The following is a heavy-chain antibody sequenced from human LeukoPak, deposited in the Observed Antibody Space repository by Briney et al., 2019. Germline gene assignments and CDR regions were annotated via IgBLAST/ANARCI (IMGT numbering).Heavy chain of an antibody. CDR2: ISTYNGNT. V-gene: IGHV1-18*01. CDR3: VRGAPYCDKSACSSPGHH. CDR1: GYTSTGYG. D-gene: IGHD2-21*01. J-gene: IGHJ4*02. Sequence: ASVNASCTPSGYTSTGYGITWVRHAPGQGHEWMGGISTYNGNTNDAQKFLDRVILTRDISSTTAYLELRSLRPDDTAVYFCVRGAPYCDKSACSSPGHHWGQGTLVTVSS.